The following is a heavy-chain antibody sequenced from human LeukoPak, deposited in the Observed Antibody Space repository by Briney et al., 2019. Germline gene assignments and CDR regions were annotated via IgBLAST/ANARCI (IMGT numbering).Heavy chain of an antibody. D-gene: IGHD6-6*01. J-gene: IGHJ4*02. V-gene: IGHV1-2*02. CDR2: INPNSGGT. CDR1: GYTFTGYY. Sequence: ASVKVSCKASGYTFTGYYMHWVRQAPGQGLEWMGWINPNSGGTNYAQKFQGRVTMTRDMSTSTVYMELSSLRSEDTAVYYCARATGIAARRYFDYWGQGTLVTVS. CDR3: ARATGIAARRYFDY.